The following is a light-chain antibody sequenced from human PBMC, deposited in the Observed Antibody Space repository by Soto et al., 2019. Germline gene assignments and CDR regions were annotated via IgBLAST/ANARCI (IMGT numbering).Light chain of an antibody. CDR1: SGHSNYA. V-gene: IGLV4-69*01. CDR2: LNSDGSH. Sequence: QPVLTQSPSASASLGASVKLTCTLSSGHSNYAIAWHQQQPEKGPRFLMKLNSDGSHSKGDGIPDRFSGSSSGAERYLTISTLQSEDEADYYCQTWVTGIHIFGGGTKATVL. CDR3: QTWVTGIHI. J-gene: IGLJ2*01.